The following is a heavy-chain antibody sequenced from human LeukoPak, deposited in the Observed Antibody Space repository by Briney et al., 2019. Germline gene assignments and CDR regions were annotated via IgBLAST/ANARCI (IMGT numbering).Heavy chain of an antibody. CDR3: ATGGRRLYYYDSSGYSHFDY. Sequence: GGSLRLSCAASGFTFSSYSMNWVRQAPGKGLEWVSSISSSSSYIYYADSVKGRFTISRDNSKNTLYLQMNSLRAEDTAVYYCATGGRRLYYYDSSGYSHFDYWGQGALVTVSS. CDR2: ISSSSSYI. V-gene: IGHV3-21*01. D-gene: IGHD3-22*01. CDR1: GFTFSSYS. J-gene: IGHJ4*02.